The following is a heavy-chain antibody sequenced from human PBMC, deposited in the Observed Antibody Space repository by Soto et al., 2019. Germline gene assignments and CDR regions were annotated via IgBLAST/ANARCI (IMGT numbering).Heavy chain of an antibody. CDR3: AKDNYSNYVSTYWDYYYYYGMDV. Sequence: PGGSLRLSCAASGFTVTDDYMSWIRQSPGKGLEWASFIYGGGKTYYADSVKGRFTISRDKSENTVYLQMNSLRAEDTAVYYCAKDNYSNYVSTYWDYYYYYGMDVWGQGTTVTVSS. CDR1: GFTVTDDY. J-gene: IGHJ6*02. CDR2: IYGGGKT. V-gene: IGHV3-53*01. D-gene: IGHD4-4*01.